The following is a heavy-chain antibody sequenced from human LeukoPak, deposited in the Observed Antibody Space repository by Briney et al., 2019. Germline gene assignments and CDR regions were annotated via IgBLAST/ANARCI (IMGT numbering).Heavy chain of an antibody. J-gene: IGHJ5*02. CDR1: GGSIRSTSYS. D-gene: IGHD6-19*01. CDR3: ARRSTVAGRGRFDP. Sequence: SETLSLTCTVSGGSIRSTSYSWGWIRQPPGKGLEWLGSVHHSGSTYDNPSLKSRVTISVDTSKNQFSLKLISVTAADPAVYYCARRSTVAGRGRFDPWGQGTLVTVSS. CDR2: VHHSGST. V-gene: IGHV4-39*01.